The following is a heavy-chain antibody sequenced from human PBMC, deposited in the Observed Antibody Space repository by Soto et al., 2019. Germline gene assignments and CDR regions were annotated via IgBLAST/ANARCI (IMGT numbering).Heavy chain of an antibody. Sequence: QVQLVQSGAEVKKPGSSVKVSCKASGGTFSRHTVSWVRQAPGQGLEWMGRIIPNLEISNYAQKFQGRVTVTADKSXSTAYXEXRXXXXXXXAXXXXAXXXXXXXXXXXXXXXXWGQGTMVTVSS. CDR3: AXXXXXXXXXXXXXXXX. CDR2: IIPNLEIS. CDR1: GGTFSRHT. J-gene: IGHJ3*01. V-gene: IGHV1-69*02.